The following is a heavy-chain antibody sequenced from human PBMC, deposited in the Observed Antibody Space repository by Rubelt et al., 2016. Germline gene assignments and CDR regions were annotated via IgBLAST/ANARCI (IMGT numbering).Heavy chain of an antibody. J-gene: IGHJ4*02. CDR1: GHTFSDHY. CDR3: GGGWNEIYSDY. V-gene: IGHV1-2*02. Sequence: QVHLVQSGAEVKQSGASVKVSCKAPGHTFSDHYMHWVRQAPGQGLEWMGWINPNGGATICADTFQSRVTLTMYASRNAVYMWVSRLKAADTGVYYCGGGWNEIYSDYWGRGGVVTVSS. CDR2: INPNGGAT. D-gene: IGHD1-1*01.